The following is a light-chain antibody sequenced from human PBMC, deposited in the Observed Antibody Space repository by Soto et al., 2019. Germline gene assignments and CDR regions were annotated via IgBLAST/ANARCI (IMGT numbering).Light chain of an antibody. CDR2: DVS. CDR3: TSYTTNTALV. Sequence: QSVLTQPRSVSGSPGQSVTISCTGTSSDVGGYNYVSWYQQHPGKAPKLMIYDVSNRPSGISDRFSGSKSGSTASLTISGLQAEDEADYHCTSYTTNTALVFGTGTKLTVL. J-gene: IGLJ1*01. CDR1: SSDVGGYNY. V-gene: IGLV2-11*01.